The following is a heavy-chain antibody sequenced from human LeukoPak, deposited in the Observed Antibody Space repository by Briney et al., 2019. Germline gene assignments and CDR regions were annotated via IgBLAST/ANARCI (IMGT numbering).Heavy chain of an antibody. D-gene: IGHD4-17*01. V-gene: IGHV1-2*02. CDR3: ARDPAHGDYAFDY. CDR2: INPYNGDT. Sequence: GASVKVSCKASGYIFTGYYMHWVRQAPGQGLEWMGWINPYNGDTNSAQKFQGRVTMTGDTSLNIVYMELISLRSDDTAVFYCARDPAHGDYAFDYWGQGTLVTVSS. CDR1: GYIFTGYY. J-gene: IGHJ4*02.